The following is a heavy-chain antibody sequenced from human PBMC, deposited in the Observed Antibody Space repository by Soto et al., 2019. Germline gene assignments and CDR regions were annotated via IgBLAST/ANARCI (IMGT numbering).Heavy chain of an antibody. CDR3: ARGGYYYDSSGYFFDY. V-gene: IGHV1-2*02. CDR2: INPNSGGT. Sequence: ASVKVSCKASGYTFTGYYMHWVRQAPGQGLEWMGWINPNSGGTNYAQKFQGRVTMTRDTPISTAYMELSRLRSDDTAVYYCARGGYYYDSSGYFFDYWGQGTLVTVSS. CDR1: GYTFTGYY. D-gene: IGHD3-22*01. J-gene: IGHJ4*02.